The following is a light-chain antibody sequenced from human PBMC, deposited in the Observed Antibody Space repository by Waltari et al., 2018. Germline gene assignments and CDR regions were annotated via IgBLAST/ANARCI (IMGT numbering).Light chain of an antibody. CDR1: ARDVAFYNY. CDR2: DVS. J-gene: IGLJ3*02. CDR3: NSYTGSSSWV. Sequence: QSALTPPASVSGSHGQAITLSCSGTARDVAFYNYVSWYQQHPGKAPKVIIYDVSERPSGVSNRFSGSKSGNSAFLTISGLQAEDEADYYCNSYTGSSSWVFGGGTKLTV. V-gene: IGLV2-14*03.